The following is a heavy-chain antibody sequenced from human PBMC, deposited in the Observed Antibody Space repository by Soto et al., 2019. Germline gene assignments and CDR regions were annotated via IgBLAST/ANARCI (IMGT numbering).Heavy chain of an antibody. CDR1: GFSLSTSGVG. CDR2: IYWNDDK. CDR3: AHRRATYDILTGYYMGWLDP. V-gene: IGHV2-5*01. D-gene: IGHD3-9*01. Sequence: QITLKESGPTLVKPTQTLTLTCTFSGFSLSTSGVGVGWIRQPPGKALEWLSLIYWNDDKRYSPYLKSRLPITKDTSKNQVVLTMTNMDPVDTATYYCAHRRATYDILTGYYMGWLDPWGQGTLVTVSS. J-gene: IGHJ5*02.